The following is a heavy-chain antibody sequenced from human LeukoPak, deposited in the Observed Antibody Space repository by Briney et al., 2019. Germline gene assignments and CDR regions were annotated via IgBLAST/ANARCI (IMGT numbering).Heavy chain of an antibody. Sequence: ASVKVSCKASGYTFTSYDINWVRQATGQGLEWMGWMNPNSGNTGYAQKFQGRVTMTRNTSISTAYMELSSLRSEDTAVYYCARGPTRRWFGELEYFQHWGQGTLVTVSS. CDR3: ARGPTRRWFGELEYFQH. CDR1: GYTFTSYD. J-gene: IGHJ1*01. D-gene: IGHD3-10*01. V-gene: IGHV1-8*01. CDR2: MNPNSGNT.